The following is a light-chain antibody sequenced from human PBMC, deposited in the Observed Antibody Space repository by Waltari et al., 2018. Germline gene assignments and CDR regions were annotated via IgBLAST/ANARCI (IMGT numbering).Light chain of an antibody. J-gene: IGLJ1*01. V-gene: IGLV2-23*01. CDR3: CSYAGSTTFYV. CDR2: EGS. CDR1: SSDVWNSHF. Sequence: QSALTQPASVSGSPGQSITISCTGPSSDVWNSHFFSWYQQTPSKAPKLMMYEGSMRPSGVSNRFSGSKSGNTASLTISGLQAEDEADYYCCSYAGSTTFYVFGTETKVTVV.